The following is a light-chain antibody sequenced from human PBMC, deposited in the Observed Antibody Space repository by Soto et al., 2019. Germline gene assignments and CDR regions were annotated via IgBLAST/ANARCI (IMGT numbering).Light chain of an antibody. V-gene: IGLV2-14*01. CDR3: ASYTRTTTLV. CDR1: ISDIGGYNF. CDR2: DVN. Sequence: QSVLTQPASVSGSPGQSITISCTGTISDIGGYNFISWYQHHPGNAPKLVIYDVNNRPSGISYRFSGSKSGNTASLTISGLQAEDEADYYCASYTRTTTLVFGSGTQLTVL. J-gene: IGLJ6*01.